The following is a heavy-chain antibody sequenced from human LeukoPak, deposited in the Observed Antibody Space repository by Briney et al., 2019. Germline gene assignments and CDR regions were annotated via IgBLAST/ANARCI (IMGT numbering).Heavy chain of an antibody. CDR1: GYTFTRYG. CDR2: ISAYNGNT. J-gene: IGHJ4*02. D-gene: IGHD5-18*01. CDR3: ARVPLFDVDTAMVSDY. Sequence: GASVKVSCKASGYTFTRYGISWVRQAPGLWLELIGWISAYNGNTNYAQKLQGRVTMTTDTSTSTAYMELRGLRSDDTAVYYCARVPLFDVDTAMVSDYWGQGTLVTVSS. V-gene: IGHV1-18*01.